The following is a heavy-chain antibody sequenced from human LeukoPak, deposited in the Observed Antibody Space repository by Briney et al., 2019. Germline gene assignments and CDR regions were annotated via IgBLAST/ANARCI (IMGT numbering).Heavy chain of an antibody. CDR2: ISGSGGST. CDR3: AQGPYYDSSGYYPPFDY. V-gene: IGHV3-23*01. CDR1: GFTFSSYA. D-gene: IGHD3-22*01. Sequence: GGSLRLSCAASGFTFSSYAMSWVRQAPGKGLEWVSAISGSGGSTYYADSVKGRFTISRDNSKNTLYLQMNSLRAEDTAVYYCAQGPYYDSSGYYPPFDYWGQGTLVTVSP. J-gene: IGHJ4*02.